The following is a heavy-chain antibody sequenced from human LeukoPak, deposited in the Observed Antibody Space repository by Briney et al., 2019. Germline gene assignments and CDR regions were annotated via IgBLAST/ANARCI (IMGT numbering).Heavy chain of an antibody. CDR1: GGSISSGSYY. J-gene: IGHJ4*02. CDR2: IYTSGST. V-gene: IGHV4-61*02. CDR3: ARGHPDSSSWYWDYFDY. Sequence: SETLSLTCTVSGGSISSGSYYWSWIRQPAGKGLEWIGRIYTSGSTNYNPSLKSRVTISVDTSKNQFSLKLSSVTAADTAVYYCARGHPDSSSWYWDYFDYWGQGTLVTVSS. D-gene: IGHD6-13*01.